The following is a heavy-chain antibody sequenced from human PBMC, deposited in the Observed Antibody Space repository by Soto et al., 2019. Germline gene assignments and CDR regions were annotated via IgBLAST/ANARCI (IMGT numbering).Heavy chain of an antibody. CDR3: AKDLGGGLLWQLSPSSAFDY. CDR2: ISGSGGST. CDR1: GFTFSSYA. V-gene: IGHV3-23*01. Sequence: GGSLRLSCAASGFTFSSYAMSWVRQAPGKGLEWVSAISGSGGSTYYADSVKGRFTISRDNSKNTLYLQMNSLRAEDTAVYYCAKDLGGGLLWQLSPSSAFDYWGQGTLVTVSS. J-gene: IGHJ4*02. D-gene: IGHD3-10*01.